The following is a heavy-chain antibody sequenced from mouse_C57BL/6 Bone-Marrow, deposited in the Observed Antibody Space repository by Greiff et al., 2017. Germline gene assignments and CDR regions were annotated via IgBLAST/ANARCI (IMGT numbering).Heavy chain of an antibody. J-gene: IGHJ1*03. V-gene: IGHV1-4*01. Sequence: VQLVESGAELARPGASVKMSCKASGYTFTSYTMHWVKQRPGQGLEWIGYINPRSGYTKSNQKFKDKDTLTAYKSSSTAYMQLSSLTSEDSAVYYCAIKGDSVPHWYVDVWGTGTTVTVSS. CDR1: GYTFTSYT. CDR3: AIKGDSVPHWYVDV. CDR2: INPRSGYT.